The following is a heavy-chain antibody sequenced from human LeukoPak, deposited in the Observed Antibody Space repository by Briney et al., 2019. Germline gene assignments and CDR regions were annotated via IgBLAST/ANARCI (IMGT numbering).Heavy chain of an antibody. D-gene: IGHD4-17*01. CDR3: ARDPMRAYGDYLNWFDP. Sequence: ASVKVSCKASGYTFTSYGISWVRQAPGQGLEWMGWISAYNGNTNYAQKLQGRVTMTTDTSTSTAYMELRSLRSDDTAVYYCARDPMRAYGDYLNWFDPRGQGTLVTVSS. V-gene: IGHV1-18*01. J-gene: IGHJ5*02. CDR1: GYTFTSYG. CDR2: ISAYNGNT.